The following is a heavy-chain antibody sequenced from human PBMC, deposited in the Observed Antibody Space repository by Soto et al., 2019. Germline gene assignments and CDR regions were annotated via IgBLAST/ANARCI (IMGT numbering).Heavy chain of an antibody. D-gene: IGHD3-16*01. J-gene: IGHJ5*02. CDR1: GFLFSHSW. CDR2: INPAGTIT. CDR3: TSDTFGLRDT. V-gene: IGHV3-74*01. Sequence: GESLKISCAASGFLFSHSWMYWVRQTPGKGLVWVSRINPAGTITNYADSVEGRFTISRDNADRALFLQINSLSAEDTAIYYCTSDTFGLRDTWGQGTLVTV.